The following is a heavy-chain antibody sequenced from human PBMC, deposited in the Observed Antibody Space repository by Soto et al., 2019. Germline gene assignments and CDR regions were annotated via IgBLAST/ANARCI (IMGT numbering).Heavy chain of an antibody. CDR1: GFTFSSYA. Sequence: GGSLRLSCAASGFTFSSYAMSWVRQAPGKGLEWVSAISGSGGGTYYADSVKGRFTISRDNSKNTLYLQMNSLRAEDTAVYYCAKGDVNIVATSYFDYWGQGTLVTVSS. CDR2: ISGSGGGT. J-gene: IGHJ4*02. V-gene: IGHV3-23*01. D-gene: IGHD5-12*01. CDR3: AKGDVNIVATSYFDY.